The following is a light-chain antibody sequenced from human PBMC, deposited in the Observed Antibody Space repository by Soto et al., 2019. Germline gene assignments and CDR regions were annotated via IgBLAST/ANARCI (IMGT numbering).Light chain of an antibody. CDR1: QGISSY. CDR2: AAT. Sequence: AIRMTQSPSSFAASTGDRVTLTCRASQGISSYLAWYQQKPGAAPKLLIYAATTLQTGVPSRFSGAASGTEFTLIISSLQSDDFATYYCQQLNSYDVGKGTKVDIK. CDR3: QQLNSYD. V-gene: IGKV1-8*01. J-gene: IGKJ1*01.